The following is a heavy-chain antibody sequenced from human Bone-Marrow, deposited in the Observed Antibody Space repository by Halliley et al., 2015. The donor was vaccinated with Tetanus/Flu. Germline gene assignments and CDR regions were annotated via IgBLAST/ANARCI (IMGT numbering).Heavy chain of an antibody. J-gene: IGHJ4*02. V-gene: IGHV3-23*01. CDR2: MSWSGTSI. CDR3: AKDRDYYYGSGSSFDH. Sequence: SLRLSCTASGFNFNNHAMAWIRQAPGKGLEVVSAMSWSGTSIYYADSVRGRFSISRDNSRTALFLQMNSLRAEDTAVYYCAKDRDYYYGSGSSFDHWGQGALVTVSS. D-gene: IGHD3-10*01. CDR1: GFNFNNHA.